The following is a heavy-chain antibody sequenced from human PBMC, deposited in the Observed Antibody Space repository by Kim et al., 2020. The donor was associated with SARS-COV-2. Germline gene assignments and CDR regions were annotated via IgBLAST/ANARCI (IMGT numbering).Heavy chain of an antibody. D-gene: IGHD3-22*01. Sequence: AHPLKGKFSISRDNSKSTLYLQMGSLRPEDMAVYYCARRADDSSGYSFEYWGQGAQVTVSS. CDR3: ARRADDSSGYSFEY. V-gene: IGHV3-64*01. J-gene: IGHJ4*02.